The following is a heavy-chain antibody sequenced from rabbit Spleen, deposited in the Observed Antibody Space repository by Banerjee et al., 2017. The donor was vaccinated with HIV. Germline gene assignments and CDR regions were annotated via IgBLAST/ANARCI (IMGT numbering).Heavy chain of an antibody. Sequence: QSLEESGGDLVKPGASLTLTCTASGFSFSSDYYICWVRQAPGKGLEWIACIYAGIAGNPYYASWAKGRFTISKTSSTTVTLEMTSLTASDTSSYFCASDVGSGDYIDGYFNLWGPGTLVTVS. CDR1: GFSFSSDYY. J-gene: IGHJ4*01. CDR3: ASDVGSGDYIDGYFNL. D-gene: IGHD1-1*01. V-gene: IGHV1S40*01. CDR2: IYAGIAGNP.